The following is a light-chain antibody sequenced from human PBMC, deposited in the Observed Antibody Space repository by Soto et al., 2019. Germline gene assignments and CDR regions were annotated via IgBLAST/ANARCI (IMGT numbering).Light chain of an antibody. J-gene: IGKJ4*01. Sequence: DIELTQSPSTVSSSLGERATLSCRASQGISSYLTWYQQKPGKAPRLLIYDASNRATGVPARFSGSGSGTDFTFTISSLEPEDFASYYCQQCDNLGHTFGGGTKLEIK. CDR2: DAS. CDR3: QQCDNLGHT. V-gene: IGKV3-11*01. CDR1: QGISSY.